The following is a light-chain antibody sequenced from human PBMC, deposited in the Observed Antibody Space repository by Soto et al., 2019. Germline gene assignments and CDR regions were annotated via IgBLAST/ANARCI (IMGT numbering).Light chain of an antibody. CDR2: DII. CDR3: VSYAGSNNFV. Sequence: QSVLTQPASVSGSPGQSITISCTGTSSDVGAYIFVSWYQQHPGKAPKLMIYDIINRPSGVSNRFSGSKPGNTASLTISGLQAEDEADYYCVSYAGSNNFVFGTGTKVTVL. J-gene: IGLJ1*01. V-gene: IGLV2-14*03. CDR1: SSDVGAYIF.